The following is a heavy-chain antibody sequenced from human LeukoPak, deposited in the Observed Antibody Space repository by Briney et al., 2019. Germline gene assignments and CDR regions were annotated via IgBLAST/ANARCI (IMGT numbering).Heavy chain of an antibody. CDR1: GGSISINNFW. CDR2: VYYSGST. Sequence: SETLPLTCSISGGSISINNFWWGWIRQSPGKAMEWVGSVYYSGSTYYNPSLTRRLTMSVDTSKNQFSLKLTSLTAADTAVYYCARGTSFGLMNSDNWGQGTLVIVSS. CDR3: ARGTSFGLMNSDN. D-gene: IGHD2-8*01. J-gene: IGHJ4*02. V-gene: IGHV4-39*07.